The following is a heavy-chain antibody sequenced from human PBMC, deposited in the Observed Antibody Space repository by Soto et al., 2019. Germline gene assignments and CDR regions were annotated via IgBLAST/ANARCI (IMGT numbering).Heavy chain of an antibody. J-gene: IGHJ3*02. V-gene: IGHV3-23*01. CDR3: AHPRGYGVFDAVDI. D-gene: IGHD4-17*01. CDR1: GFSFSVYA. CDR2: ISRSSEST. Sequence: PGGSLRLSCAASGFSFSVYAMNWVRQVPGKGLEWVSAISRSSESTYYAESVRGRFTISRDNSINALYLHMRSLRPEDTAVYYCAHPRGYGVFDAVDIWGRGTMVTVSS.